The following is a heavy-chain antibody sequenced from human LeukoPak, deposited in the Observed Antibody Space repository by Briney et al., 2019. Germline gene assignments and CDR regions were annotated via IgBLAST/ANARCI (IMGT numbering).Heavy chain of an antibody. CDR2: ITGGGGRT. CDR1: GLTFSNFA. V-gene: IGHV3-23*01. J-gene: IGHJ6*03. CDR3: AKMKGPGLYLHYSMDV. Sequence: GGSLRLSCAASGLTFSNFAMSWVRQAPGKGLEWVSMITGGGGRTFYADSVKGRFTISRENSRDTLYLQMSSLRGDDAAVYYCAKMKGPGLYLHYSMDVWGKGTTVTVSS. D-gene: IGHD2-2*02.